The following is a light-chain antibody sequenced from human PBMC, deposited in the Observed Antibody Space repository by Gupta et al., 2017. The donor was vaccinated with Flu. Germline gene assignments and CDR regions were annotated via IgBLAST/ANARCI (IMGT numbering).Light chain of an antibody. CDR2: EVS. CDR3: SSYTSSSTLV. J-gene: IGLJ3*02. Sequence: QSALPQPASVSGSPGQSITISCTGSRSDVGGYNYVSWYQQNPGQAPKLIIYEVSYRPSGISDRFSGFKSGNTASLTISGLQAEDEADYYCSSYTSSSTLVFGGGTRLTVL. V-gene: IGLV2-14*01. CDR1: RSDVGGYNY.